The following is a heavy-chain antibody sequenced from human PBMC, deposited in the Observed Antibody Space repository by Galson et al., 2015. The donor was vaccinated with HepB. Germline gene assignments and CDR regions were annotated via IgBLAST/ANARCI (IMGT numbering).Heavy chain of an antibody. V-gene: IGHV3-64D*06. J-gene: IGHJ6*02. Sequence: SLRLSCAASGFTFSSYAMHWVRQAPGKGLEYVSAISSNGGSTYYADSVKGRFTISRDNSKNTLYLQMSSLRAEDTAVYYCVKDLNHRQESSSWFKIKYYYYYYGMDVWGQGTTVTVSS. CDR3: VKDLNHRQESSSWFKIKYYYYYYGMDV. CDR2: ISSNGGST. CDR1: GFTFSSYA. D-gene: IGHD6-13*01.